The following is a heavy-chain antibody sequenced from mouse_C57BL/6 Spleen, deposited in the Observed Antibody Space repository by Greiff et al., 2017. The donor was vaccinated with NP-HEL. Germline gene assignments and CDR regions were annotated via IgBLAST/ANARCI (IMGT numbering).Heavy chain of an antibody. J-gene: IGHJ4*01. D-gene: IGHD1-1*01. V-gene: IGHV4-1*01. CDR1: GIDFSSYW. Sequence: EVKLLQSGGGLVQPGGSLKLSCAASGIDFSSYWMSWVRRAPGKGLEWIGEINPDSSTINYAPTLKDKFIISRDNAKNTLYLQMSKVRSDDTALYYCASGFTTIVADAMDYWGQGTSVTVSS. CDR3: ASGFTTIVADAMDY. CDR2: INPDSSTI.